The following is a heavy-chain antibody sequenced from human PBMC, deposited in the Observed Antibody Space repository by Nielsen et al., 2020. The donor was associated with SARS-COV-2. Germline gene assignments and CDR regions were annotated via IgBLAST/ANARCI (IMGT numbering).Heavy chain of an antibody. Sequence: ASVKVSCKVSGYTLTELSMHWVRQAPGKGFEWMGGFDPEDGETISAQKFQGRVTMTEDTSTDTAYMELSSLRSEDTAVYYCARARATIFGLVMSYGMDVWGQGTTVAVSS. CDR1: GYTLTELS. V-gene: IGHV1-24*01. CDR3: ARARATIFGLVMSYGMDV. D-gene: IGHD3/OR15-3a*01. CDR2: FDPEDGET. J-gene: IGHJ6*02.